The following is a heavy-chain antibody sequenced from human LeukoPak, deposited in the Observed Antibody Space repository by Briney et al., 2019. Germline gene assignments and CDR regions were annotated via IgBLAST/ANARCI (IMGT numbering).Heavy chain of an antibody. CDR2: IYYSGST. CDR1: GGSISSSSYY. V-gene: IGHV4-39*01. D-gene: IGHD3-3*01. Sequence: SETLSLTCTVSGGSISSSSYYWGWIRQPPGKGLEWIGSIYYSGSTYYNPSLKSRVTISVDTSKNQFSLKLSSVTAADTAVYYCARQAHDFWSQAKNYYYMDVWGKGTTVTVSS. J-gene: IGHJ6*03. CDR3: ARQAHDFWSQAKNYYYMDV.